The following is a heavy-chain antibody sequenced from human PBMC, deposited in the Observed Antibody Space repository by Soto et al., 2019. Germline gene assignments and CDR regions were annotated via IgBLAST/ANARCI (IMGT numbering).Heavy chain of an antibody. Sequence: SETLSLTCTVSGGSVSSGSYQWSWIRQSPGKGLEWIGYIYYTGSTNYNPSLKSRVTISVGTSKNQFSLKLTSVTAADTALYFCARLQVYDFWSGSVPMDVWGQGTTVTVSS. D-gene: IGHD3-3*01. CDR2: IYYTGST. V-gene: IGHV4-61*01. J-gene: IGHJ6*02. CDR1: GGSVSSGSYQ. CDR3: ARLQVYDFWSGSVPMDV.